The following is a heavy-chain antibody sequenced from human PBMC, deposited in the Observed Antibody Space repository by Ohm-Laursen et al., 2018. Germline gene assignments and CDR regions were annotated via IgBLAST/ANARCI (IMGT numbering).Heavy chain of an antibody. CDR3: AKDRGGGTDYYYGMDV. CDR1: GFTFDDYA. CDR2: ITWNSGSM. J-gene: IGHJ6*02. V-gene: IGHV3-9*01. Sequence: SLRLSCTAPGFTFDDYAMHWVRQAPGKGLEWVSGITWNSGSMGYADSVKGRFTMSRDNAKNSLYLQMNSLRAEDTALYYCAKDRGGGTDYYYGMDVWGQGATVTVSS. D-gene: IGHD2-15*01.